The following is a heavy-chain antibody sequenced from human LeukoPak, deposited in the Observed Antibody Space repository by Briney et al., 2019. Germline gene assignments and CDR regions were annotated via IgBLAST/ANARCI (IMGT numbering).Heavy chain of an antibody. CDR1: GXTFSSYA. J-gene: IGHJ4*02. D-gene: IGHD6-19*01. V-gene: IGHV3-23*01. Sequence: GGSLRLSCAASGXTFSSYAMSWVRQAPGKGLEWVSAISGSGGSTYYADSVKGRFTISRDNSKNTLYLQMNSLRAEDTAVYYCAKLLAVADVFDYWGQGTLVTVSS. CDR3: AKLLAVADVFDY. CDR2: ISGSGGST.